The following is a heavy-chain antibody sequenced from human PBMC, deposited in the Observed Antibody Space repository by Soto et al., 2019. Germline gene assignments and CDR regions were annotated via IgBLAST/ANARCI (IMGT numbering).Heavy chain of an antibody. D-gene: IGHD4-17*01. CDR1: GLTFSGYA. J-gene: IGHJ4*02. CDR2: ISFDGSQR. CDR3: ASPPPYGGYEIAYYFDY. V-gene: IGHV3-30-3*01. Sequence: PGGSLRLSCAASGLTFSGYAMYWVRQAPGKGLEWVALISFDGSQRYYGDSVKGRFTISRDNSEDTLYLQMNSLKVEDTAVYYCASPPPYGGYEIAYYFDYWGQGTLVTVSS.